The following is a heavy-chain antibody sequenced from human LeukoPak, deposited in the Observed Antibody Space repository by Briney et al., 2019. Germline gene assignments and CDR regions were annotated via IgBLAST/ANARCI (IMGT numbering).Heavy chain of an antibody. V-gene: IGHV3-33*01. D-gene: IGHD5-12*01. CDR3: ARDIGNSGFNLDY. CDR1: GFTFSTHG. Sequence: PGRSLRLSCVVSGFTFSTHGFHWVRQAPGKGLEWVSVIWHDGGRKEYADPVRGRFTISRDNSNLYLQMNSLRAEDTAIYYCARDIGNSGFNLDYWGQGTPVTVSS. CDR2: IWHDGGRK. J-gene: IGHJ4*02.